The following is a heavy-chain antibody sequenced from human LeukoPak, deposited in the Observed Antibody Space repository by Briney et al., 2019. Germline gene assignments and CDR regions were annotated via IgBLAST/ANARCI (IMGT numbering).Heavy chain of an antibody. D-gene: IGHD6-19*01. CDR1: GFTFSDYT. CDR2: IGSVTTYI. J-gene: IGHJ4*02. V-gene: IGHV3-21*01. CDR3: ARAIAVAGPYYFDY. Sequence: PGGSLRLSCAASGFTFSDYTMNWVRQAPGKGLEWVSSIGSVTTYIYYADSLKGRFTISRDNAKNSLYLQMDSRRAEDTAIYFFARAIAVAGPYYFDYWGQGTLVTVSS.